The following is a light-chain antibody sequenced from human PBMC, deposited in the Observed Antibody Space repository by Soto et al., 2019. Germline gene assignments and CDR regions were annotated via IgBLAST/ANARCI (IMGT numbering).Light chain of an antibody. CDR3: SSYTSSNTVV. J-gene: IGLJ2*01. CDR1: SSDVGGYNF. V-gene: IGLV2-14*01. Sequence: QSVLTQPASVSGSPGQSITISCTGTSSDVGGYNFVSWYQQHPGKAPKLMFYEVSNRPSGVSNRFSGSKSGNTASLTISGLQAEDEADYYCSSYTSSNTVVFGGGTKVTVL. CDR2: EVS.